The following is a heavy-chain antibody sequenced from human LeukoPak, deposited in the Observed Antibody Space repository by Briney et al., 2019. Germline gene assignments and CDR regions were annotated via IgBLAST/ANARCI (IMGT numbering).Heavy chain of an antibody. CDR2: IYYSGST. Sequence: PSETLSLTCTVSGGSISSGSYYWSWIRQPPGKGLEWIGSIYYSGSTYYNPSLKSRVTISVDTSKNQFSLKLSSVTAADTAVYYCARDQVTTFGVDWFDPWGQGTLVTVSS. V-gene: IGHV4-39*07. CDR3: ARDQVTTFGVDWFDP. D-gene: IGHD2/OR15-2a*01. J-gene: IGHJ5*02. CDR1: GGSISSGSYY.